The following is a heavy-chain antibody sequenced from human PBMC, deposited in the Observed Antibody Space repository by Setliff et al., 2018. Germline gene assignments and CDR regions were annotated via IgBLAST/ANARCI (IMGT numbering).Heavy chain of an antibody. CDR1: GYSSSSGYY. J-gene: IGHJ4*02. CDR2: IYHSGST. Sequence: PSETLSLTCTVSGYSSSSGYYWGWIRQPPGKGLEWIGSIYHSGSTYYNPSLKSRVTISVDTSKNQSSLKLSSVTAADTAVYYCASSPGYSSGWYEGWGQGTLVTVSS. V-gene: IGHV4-38-2*02. D-gene: IGHD6-19*01. CDR3: ASSPGYSSGWYEG.